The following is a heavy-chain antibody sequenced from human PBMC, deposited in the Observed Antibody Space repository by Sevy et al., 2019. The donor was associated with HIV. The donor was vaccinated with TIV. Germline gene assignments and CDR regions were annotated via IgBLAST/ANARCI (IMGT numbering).Heavy chain of an antibody. J-gene: IGHJ4*02. CDR1: GFTVSSNY. Sequence: GGSLRLSCAASGFTVSSNYMSWVRQAPGKGLEWVSVIYSGGSTYYADSVKGRFTISRDNSKNTLYLQMNSLRAEDTAVYYGARVLGIAVAPHYFDYWGQGTLVTVSS. D-gene: IGHD6-19*01. CDR3: ARVLGIAVAPHYFDY. CDR2: IYSGGST. V-gene: IGHV3-53*01.